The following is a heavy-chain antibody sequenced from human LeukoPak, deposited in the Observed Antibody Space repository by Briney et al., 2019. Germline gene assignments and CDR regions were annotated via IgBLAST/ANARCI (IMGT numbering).Heavy chain of an antibody. D-gene: IGHD3-22*01. CDR3: ARDWYYYDSSGYYFPQGVLDY. CDR2: IIPIFGTA. J-gene: IGHJ4*02. V-gene: IGHV1-69*05. Sequence: ASVKVSCKASGGTFSSYAISWVRQAPGQGLEWMGGIIPIFGTANYAQKFQGRVTITTDESTSTAYMELSSLRSEDTAVYYCARDWYYYDSSGYYFPQGVLDYWGQGTLVTVSS. CDR1: GGTFSSYA.